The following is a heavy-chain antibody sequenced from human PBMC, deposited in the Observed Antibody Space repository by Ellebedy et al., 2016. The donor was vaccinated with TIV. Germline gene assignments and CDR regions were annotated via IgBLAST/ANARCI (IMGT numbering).Heavy chain of an antibody. V-gene: IGHV3-7*01. CDR2: INQDASRK. CDR3: SSWKY. Sequence: GESLKISCAASGFTSSDYFMSWVRQAPGKGLEWVANINQDASRKYYLDSVKGRFTVSRDNAKNSLYLQMNSLRAEDTAVYYCSSWKYWGQGALVTVSS. CDR1: GFTSSDYF. J-gene: IGHJ4*02. D-gene: IGHD1-1*01.